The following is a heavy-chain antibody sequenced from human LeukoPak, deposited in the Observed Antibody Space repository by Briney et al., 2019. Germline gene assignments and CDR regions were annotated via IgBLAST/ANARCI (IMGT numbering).Heavy chain of an antibody. Sequence: SETLSLTCTVSGGSISIGDYYWGWIRQPPGKGLEWIGYIYYSESTYYNPSLKSRVTISVVTSKNQFSLKLSSVTAADTAVYYCARARGYYGMDVWGQGTTVTVSS. CDR2: IYYSEST. CDR1: GGSISIGDYY. V-gene: IGHV4-30-4*01. CDR3: ARARGYYGMDV. D-gene: IGHD3-16*01. J-gene: IGHJ6*02.